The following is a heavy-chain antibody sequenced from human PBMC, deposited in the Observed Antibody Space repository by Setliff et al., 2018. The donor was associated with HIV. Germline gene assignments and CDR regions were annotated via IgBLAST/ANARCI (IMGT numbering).Heavy chain of an antibody. J-gene: IGHJ4*01. CDR2: IIPMYRTA. CDR1: GGSFSSYG. Sequence: GASVKVSCKASGGSFSSYGISWVRQAPGQGLEWMGGIIPMYRTANYAQKFQGRVTITADESTSTAYMELSRLRSDDTAVYYCARGALGGDYAGALDFWGQGTPVTVSS. CDR3: ARGALGGDYAGALDF. V-gene: IGHV1-69*13. D-gene: IGHD3-16*01.